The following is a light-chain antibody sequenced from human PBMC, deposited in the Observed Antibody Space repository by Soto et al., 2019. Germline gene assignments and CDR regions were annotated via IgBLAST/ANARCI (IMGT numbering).Light chain of an antibody. V-gene: IGKV1-39*01. Sequence: DIQMTQSPSSLSASVGDRVTITCRASQSISSYLNWYHQKPGKAPNLLIYAASSLQSGVPSRFSGSGSGTEFTLTISSLQPEDSATYYCQQSYSPSITFGQGTRLEIK. CDR1: QSISSY. J-gene: IGKJ5*01. CDR3: QQSYSPSIT. CDR2: AAS.